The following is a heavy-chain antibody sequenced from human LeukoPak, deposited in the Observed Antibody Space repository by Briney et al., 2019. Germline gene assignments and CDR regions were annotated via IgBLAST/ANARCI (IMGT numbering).Heavy chain of an antibody. V-gene: IGHV3-7*01. J-gene: IGHJ4*02. CDR2: INQDGSQT. D-gene: IGHD5-12*01. Sequence: PGGSLRLSCTASGFVFSDYWMSWVRQAPGKGLEWLANINQDGSQTSHVDSVRGRFTVSRDNAENSLYLQMNSLRVDDTAVYYCARDSTPRYSGYDWVFWGRGTLVTVSS. CDR1: GFVFSDYW. CDR3: ARDSTPRYSGYDWVF.